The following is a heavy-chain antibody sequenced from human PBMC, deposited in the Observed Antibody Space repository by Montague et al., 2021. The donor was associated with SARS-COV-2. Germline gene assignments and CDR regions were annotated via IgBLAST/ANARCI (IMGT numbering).Heavy chain of an antibody. CDR2: ISGSGLT. CDR1: SGSISNYY. V-gene: IGHV4-59*01. J-gene: IGHJ6*02. Sequence: SETLSLTCTVSSGSISNYYWSWIRQSPGKGLEWIGYISGSGLTTDNPSXXSRVTISVGASGNQFFLDLRSVTAADTAVYYCARAKTSTDMGGQYVRGYYAMDVWGQGTAVIVSS. CDR3: ARAKTSTDMGGQYVRGYYAMDV. D-gene: IGHD3-16*01.